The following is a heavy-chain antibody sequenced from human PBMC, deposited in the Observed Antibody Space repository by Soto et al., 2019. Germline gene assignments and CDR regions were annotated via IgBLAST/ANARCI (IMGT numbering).Heavy chain of an antibody. CDR2: TYYRSKWYN. CDR1: GDSVSSNSVT. V-gene: IGHV6-1*01. J-gene: IGHJ6*01. D-gene: IGHD6-13*01. Sequence: SQTLSLTCAISGDSVSSNSVTWNWLRQSPSRGLEWLGRTYYRSKWYNHYAISVKRRVTINPDTSKSRLSLQLNSVTPDDTAVYYCGRSGYFYSTEKSFGLDVWGQGTSVTVSS. CDR3: GRSGYFYSTEKSFGLDV.